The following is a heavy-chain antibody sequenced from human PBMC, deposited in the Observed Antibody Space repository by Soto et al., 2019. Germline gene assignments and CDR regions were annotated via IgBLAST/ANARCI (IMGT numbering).Heavy chain of an antibody. Sequence: TLTLTCTVSGGSISSGDYYGSWIRQPPGKGLEWIGYIYYSGSTYYNPSLKSRVTISVDTSKNQFSLKLSSVTAADTAVYYCARDRFSGITIFGVVSPRYYGMDVWGQGTTVTVSS. CDR2: IYYSGST. J-gene: IGHJ6*02. CDR3: ARDRFSGITIFGVVSPRYYGMDV. CDR1: GGSISSGDYY. D-gene: IGHD3-3*01. V-gene: IGHV4-30-4*01.